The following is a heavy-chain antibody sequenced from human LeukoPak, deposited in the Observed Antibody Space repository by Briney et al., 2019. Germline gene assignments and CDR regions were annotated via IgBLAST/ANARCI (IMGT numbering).Heavy chain of an antibody. D-gene: IGHD3-22*01. V-gene: IGHV3-48*03. Sequence: GGSLRLSCAASGFTFSTYEMNWVRQASGKGLEWVSYISSTGSNIYYADSVKGRFTISRDNAKNSLYLLMNSLGTEDTAVYYCAATYYYDGSGDYWGQGTLVTVSS. CDR2: ISSTGSNI. J-gene: IGHJ4*02. CDR3: AATYYYDGSGDY. CDR1: GFTFSTYE.